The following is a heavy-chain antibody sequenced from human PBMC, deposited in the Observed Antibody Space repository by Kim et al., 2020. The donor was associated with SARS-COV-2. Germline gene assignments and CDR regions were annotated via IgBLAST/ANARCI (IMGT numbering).Heavy chain of an antibody. D-gene: IGHD1-1*01. CDR2: INSDGSST. V-gene: IGHV3-74*01. CDR3: ATGDSHAFDI. CDR1: GFTFSSYW. J-gene: IGHJ3*02. Sequence: GGSLRLSCAASGFTFSSYWMHWVRQVPGKGLVWVSRINSDGSSTSYAGSVKGRFTISRDNAKNTLYLQMNSLRAEGTAVYYCATGDSHAFDIWGQGTMVTVSS.